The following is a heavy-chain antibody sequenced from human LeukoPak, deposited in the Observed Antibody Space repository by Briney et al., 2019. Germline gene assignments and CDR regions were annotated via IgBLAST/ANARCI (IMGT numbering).Heavy chain of an antibody. CDR2: INPNSGGT. CDR1: GYTFTGCY. V-gene: IGHV1-2*02. CDR3: ARRDGYSSSWYDDY. J-gene: IGHJ4*02. Sequence: ASVKVSCKASGYTFTGCYMHWVRQAPGQGLEWMGWINPNSGGTNYAQKFQGRVTMTRDTSISTAYMELSRLRSDDTAVYYCARRDGYSSSWYDDYWGQGTLVTVSS. D-gene: IGHD6-13*01.